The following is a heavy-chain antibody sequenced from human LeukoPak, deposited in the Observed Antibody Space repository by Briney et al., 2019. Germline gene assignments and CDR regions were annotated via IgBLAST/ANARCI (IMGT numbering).Heavy chain of an antibody. CDR3: AELGITMIGGV. CDR2: IRQDGSEK. CDR1: GFSFSTYW. Sequence: PGESLRLSCETSGFSFSTYWMSWVRQAPGKGLEWVANIRQDGSEKYYADSVKGRFTISRDIAKQSVFLQMNSLRAEDTAVYYCAELGITMIGGVWGKGTTVTISS. V-gene: IGHV3-7*01. D-gene: IGHD3-10*02. J-gene: IGHJ6*04.